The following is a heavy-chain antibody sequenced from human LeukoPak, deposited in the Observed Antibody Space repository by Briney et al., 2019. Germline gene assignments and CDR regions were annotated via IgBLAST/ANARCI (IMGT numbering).Heavy chain of an antibody. Sequence: SETLSLTCNVSGGSIGGHTFYWDWIRQPPGKGVEWIATIYYNGNTLYNPSLKSRVAISIDMSKSQFSLHLSSVIAADTAIYYCARLTALAGHRGAFDIWGPGTMVTVSS. V-gene: IGHV4-39*01. J-gene: IGHJ3*02. CDR1: GGSIGGHTFY. D-gene: IGHD6-19*01. CDR3: ARLTALAGHRGAFDI. CDR2: IYYNGNT.